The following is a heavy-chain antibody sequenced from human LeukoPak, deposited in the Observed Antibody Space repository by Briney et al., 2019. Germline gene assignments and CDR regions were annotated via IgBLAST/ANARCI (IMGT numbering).Heavy chain of an antibody. D-gene: IGHD1-1*01. Sequence: GVSLRLSCAASGFTFSSYAMSWVRQAPGKGLEWVSAISGYGDSANYADSVKGRFTISRDNSKNTLYLQMNSLRAEDTAVYYCAKTGWVNDLYFDYWGQGTLVTVSS. CDR2: ISGYGDSA. CDR3: AKTGWVNDLYFDY. V-gene: IGHV3-23*01. J-gene: IGHJ4*02. CDR1: GFTFSSYA.